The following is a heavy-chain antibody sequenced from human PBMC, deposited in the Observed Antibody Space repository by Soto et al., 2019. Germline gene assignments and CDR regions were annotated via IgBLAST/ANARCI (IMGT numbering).Heavy chain of an antibody. CDR3: ARGPDYDIGTGYPLNTQNLLDP. V-gene: IGHV4-39*07. CDR2: INHSGST. D-gene: IGHD3-9*01. CDR1: GGSISSGDYY. J-gene: IGHJ5*02. Sequence: SETLSLTCTVSGGSISSGDYYWSWIRQPPGKGLEWIGEINHSGSTNYNPSLKSRVTISVDTSKNQFSLKLSSVTAADTAVYYCARGPDYDIGTGYPLNTQNLLDPWGQGSLVTVSS.